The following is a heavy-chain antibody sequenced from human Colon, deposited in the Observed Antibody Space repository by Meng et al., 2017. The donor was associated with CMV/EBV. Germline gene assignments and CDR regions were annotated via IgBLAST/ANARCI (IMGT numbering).Heavy chain of an antibody. CDR3: ATYAVDAFDI. D-gene: IGHD2-2*01. CDR1: GGTFSSYA. CDR2: IIPILGIA. J-gene: IGHJ3*02. V-gene: IGHV1-69*10. Sequence: SVKVSCKASGGTFSSYAISWVRQAPGQGLEWMGGIIPILGIANYAQKFQGRVTITADKSTSTAYMELSSLRSEDTAAYYCATYAVDAFDIWGQGTMVTVSS.